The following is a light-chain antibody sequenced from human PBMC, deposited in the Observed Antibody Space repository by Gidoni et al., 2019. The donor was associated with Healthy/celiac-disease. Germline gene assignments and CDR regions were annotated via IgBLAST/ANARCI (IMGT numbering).Light chain of an antibody. J-gene: IGLJ1*01. Sequence: QSALTQPPSVSGSPGQSITISCTGTSSDVGGYNYVSWYQQHPGKAPKLMIYEVSNRPSGVSNRFSGSKSVNTASLTISGLQAEDEADYYCSSYTSSSTLFYVFGTGTKVTVL. V-gene: IGLV2-14*01. CDR2: EVS. CDR3: SSYTSSSTLFYV. CDR1: SSDVGGYNY.